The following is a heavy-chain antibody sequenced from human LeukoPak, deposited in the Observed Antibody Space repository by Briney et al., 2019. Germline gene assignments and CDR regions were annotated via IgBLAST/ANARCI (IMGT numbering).Heavy chain of an antibody. D-gene: IGHD6-19*01. V-gene: IGHV4-34*01. CDR1: GESFSDYY. CDR3: ARLVAGTLDY. CDR2: INQSGDT. Sequence: SETLSLTCAVYGESFSDYYWSWIRQSPGKGLEWIGEINQSGDTNYNPSLKSRVTISVDTSKKQFSLKVTSVTATDTAVYYCARLVAGTLDYWGQGTLVTVSS. J-gene: IGHJ4*02.